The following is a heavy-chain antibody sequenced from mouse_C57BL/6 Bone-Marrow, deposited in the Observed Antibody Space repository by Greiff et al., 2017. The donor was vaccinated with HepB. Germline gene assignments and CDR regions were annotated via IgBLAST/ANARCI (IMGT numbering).Heavy chain of an antibody. CDR3: TTEDGDAY. CDR2: IDPENGDT. J-gene: IGHJ3*01. V-gene: IGHV14-4*01. D-gene: IGHD2-3*01. Sequence: EVQLQESGAELVRPGASVKLSCTASGFNIKDDYMHWVKQRPEQGLEWIGWIDPENGDTEYASKFPGKATRTADTSSNTAYLQLSSLTSEDTAVYYCTTEDGDAYWGQGTLVTVSA. CDR1: GFNIKDDY.